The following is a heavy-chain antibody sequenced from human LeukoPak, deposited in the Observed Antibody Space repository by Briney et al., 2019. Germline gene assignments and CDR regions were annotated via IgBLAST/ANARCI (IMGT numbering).Heavy chain of an antibody. CDR2: IIPNIGAT. V-gene: IGHV1-2*02. CDR1: GDTFSGYS. D-gene: IGHD6-13*01. J-gene: IGHJ5*02. Sequence: ASVKVSCKASGDTFSGYSISWVRQAPGQGLEWMGWIIPNIGATNYAQKFQGRVTITRDASTSTAYMELSRLRSEDTAVYYCARERVAASGTIDAWGQGTLVTVSS. CDR3: ARERVAASGTIDA.